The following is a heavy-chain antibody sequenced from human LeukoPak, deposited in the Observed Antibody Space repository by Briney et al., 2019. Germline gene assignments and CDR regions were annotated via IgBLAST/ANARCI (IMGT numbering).Heavy chain of an antibody. D-gene: IGHD3-9*01. CDR1: GGTFSSYA. J-gene: IGHJ4*02. V-gene: IGHV1-69*13. CDR3: ARGGAIYDILTGYYNY. CDR2: IIPMFGTT. Sequence: SVKVSCKASGGTFSSYAISWVRQAPGQGLECMGGIIPMFGTTNYAQKFQGRVTITADESTSTAYMELSSLRSEDTAVYYCARGGAIYDILTGYYNYWGQGTLVTVSS.